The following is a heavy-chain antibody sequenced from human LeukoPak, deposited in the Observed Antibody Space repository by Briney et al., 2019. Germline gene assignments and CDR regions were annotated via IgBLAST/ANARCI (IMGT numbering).Heavy chain of an antibody. J-gene: IGHJ4*02. D-gene: IGHD6-13*01. V-gene: IGHV3-23*01. CDR2: IHGSGGST. CDR1: GFTFSSYA. Sequence: PGGSLRLSCAASGFTFSSYAMSWVRQAPGQGLDWVSAIHGSGGSTYYADPVKGRFTISRDNSKNTLYLQMNSLRAEDTAVYYCAKDRFIAAAGTGDYFDYWGQGTLITVSS. CDR3: AKDRFIAAAGTGDYFDY.